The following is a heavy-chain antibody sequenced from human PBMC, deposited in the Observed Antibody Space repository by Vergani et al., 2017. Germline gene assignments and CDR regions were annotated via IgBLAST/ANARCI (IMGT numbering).Heavy chain of an antibody. Sequence: EVELVESGGGLVQLGGSLRLSCAASGFTFNEYWMHWARQVPGKGLVWVSGRNGDGDTISYADSVKGRFTISRDNAKNTLFLQMNSLRAEDTAVYYCARARKFRFGVVWENWFDPWGQGTLVTVSS. CDR1: GFTFNEYW. V-gene: IGHV3-74*01. CDR2: RNGDGDTI. J-gene: IGHJ5*02. CDR3: ARARKFRFGVVWENWFDP. D-gene: IGHD3-3*01.